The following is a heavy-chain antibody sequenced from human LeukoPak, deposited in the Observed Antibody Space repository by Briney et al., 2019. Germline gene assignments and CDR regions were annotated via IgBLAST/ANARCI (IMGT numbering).Heavy chain of an antibody. CDR1: GGSFSGYY. V-gene: IGHV4-34*01. D-gene: IGHD2-2*01. J-gene: IGHJ4*02. Sequence: PSETLSLTCAVYGGSFSGYYWSWIRQPPGKGLEWIGEINHSGSTNYNPSLKSRVTISVDTSKNQFSLKLSSVTAADTAVYYCARDNLYSYCSSTSCQYYFDYWGQGTLVTVSS. CDR2: INHSGST. CDR3: ARDNLYSYCSSTSCQYYFDY.